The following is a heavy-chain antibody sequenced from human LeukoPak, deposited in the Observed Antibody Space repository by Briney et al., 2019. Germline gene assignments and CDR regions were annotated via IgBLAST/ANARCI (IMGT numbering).Heavy chain of an antibody. D-gene: IGHD3-9*01. V-gene: IGHV3-11*01. CDR3: ARSIGLTGGGVDV. Sequence: GGSLRLSCAASGFTFSDYNMNWLRQAPGKGLEWVSYITNSGSTIRYADSVKGRFTISRDNAKNSLYLQMNSLRAEDTAVYYCARSIGLTGGGVDVWGQGTTVTVSS. CDR2: ITNSGSTI. J-gene: IGHJ6*02. CDR1: GFTFSDYN.